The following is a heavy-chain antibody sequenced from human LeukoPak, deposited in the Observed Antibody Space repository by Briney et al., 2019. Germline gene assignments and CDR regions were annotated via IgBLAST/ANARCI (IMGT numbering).Heavy chain of an antibody. Sequence: ASVKVSCKASGYTFTSHGISWVRQAPGQGLEWMGWISAYNGNTNYAQKLQGRVTMTTDTSTSTAYMELRRLRSDDTAVYYCARVSGIFGVVMIDYWGQGTLVTVSS. CDR3: ARVSGIFGVVMIDY. V-gene: IGHV1-18*01. J-gene: IGHJ4*02. CDR2: ISAYNGNT. CDR1: GYTFTSHG. D-gene: IGHD3-3*01.